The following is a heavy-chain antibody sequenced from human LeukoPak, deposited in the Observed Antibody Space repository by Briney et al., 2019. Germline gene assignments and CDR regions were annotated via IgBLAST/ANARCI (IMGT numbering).Heavy chain of an antibody. J-gene: IGHJ4*02. CDR3: ASASYSSNWYRFDH. CDR1: GDSISSYY. V-gene: IGHV4-59*01. Sequence: SETLSLTCTVSGDSISSYYWSWIRQPPGKGLEWIGYIYYSGSTNYNPSLKSRVTISVDTSKNQFSLKLSSVTAADTAVYYRASASYSSNWYRFDHWGQGTLVTVSS. CDR2: IYYSGST. D-gene: IGHD6-13*01.